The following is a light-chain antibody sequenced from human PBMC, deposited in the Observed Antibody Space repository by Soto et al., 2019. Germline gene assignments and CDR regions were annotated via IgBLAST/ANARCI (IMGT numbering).Light chain of an antibody. J-gene: IGLJ1*01. CDR3: SSYRSSSTLYV. CDR1: SSDVGGYNY. V-gene: IGLV2-14*01. CDR2: DVS. Sequence: QSALTQPASVSGSPGQSITISCTGTSSDVGGYNYVSWYQQHPGKAPKLMIYDVSNRPSGVSNRFSGSKSDNTASLTISGLQAEDEADYYCSSYRSSSTLYVFGTGTKLTVL.